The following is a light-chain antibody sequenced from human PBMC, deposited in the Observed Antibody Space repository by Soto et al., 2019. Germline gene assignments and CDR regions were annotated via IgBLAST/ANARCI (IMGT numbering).Light chain of an antibody. V-gene: IGKV3-20*01. CDR1: QSVSSSF. Sequence: EIVLTQSPGTLSLSPGERATLSCRASQSVSSSFLAWYQQKPGQAPRLLIYGASSRATGIPDRLSGSGSGTDFPLTISRLEPEDFPVYYCQQYDTSPWTFGQGTKVEIK. CDR2: GAS. CDR3: QQYDTSPWT. J-gene: IGKJ1*01.